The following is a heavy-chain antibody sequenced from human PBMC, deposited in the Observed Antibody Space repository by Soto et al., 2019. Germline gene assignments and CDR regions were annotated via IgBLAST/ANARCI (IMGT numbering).Heavy chain of an antibody. CDR3: TKAGEVFGSVDY. D-gene: IGHD3-10*01. CDR1: GFTFSSFA. J-gene: IGHJ4*02. V-gene: IGHV3-23*01. CDR2: ISGDGVIT. Sequence: VQVLESGGGSVQPGESLRLSCAASGFTFSSFALNWVRQAPGKGLEWVPGISGDGVITYYADSVRGRFTISRHNSKNTLFLQMNTLRAEDTGIYYCTKAGEVFGSVDYWGRGTLVTVSS.